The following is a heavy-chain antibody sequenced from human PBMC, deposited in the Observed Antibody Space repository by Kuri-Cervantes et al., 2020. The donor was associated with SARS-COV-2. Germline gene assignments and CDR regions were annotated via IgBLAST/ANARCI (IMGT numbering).Heavy chain of an antibody. CDR1: GFTVRSNY. D-gene: IGHD3-22*01. CDR3: AREAYNYYYDSSGYLLGGAFDI. Sequence: GESLKISCAASGFTVRSNYMSWVRQAPGKGLEWVSVIYIGGSTYYADSVKGRFTISRDNSKNTLYLQMNSLRAEDTAVYYCAREAYNYYYDSSGYLLGGAFDIWGQGTMVTVSS. CDR2: IYIGGST. V-gene: IGHV3-53*01. J-gene: IGHJ3*02.